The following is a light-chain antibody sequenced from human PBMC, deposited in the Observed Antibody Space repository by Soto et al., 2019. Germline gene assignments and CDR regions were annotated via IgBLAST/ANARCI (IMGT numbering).Light chain of an antibody. Sequence: EIVMTQSPATLSVSPGERATLSCRASQSVSSNLAWYQQKPDQAPTLLIYGASTRATGIPARFSGSGSGTEFTLTISSLQSEDFAVEYCEQDNYWPPGLTFGRGTKVEIK. CDR1: QSVSSN. CDR2: GAS. CDR3: EQDNYWPPGLT. J-gene: IGKJ4*01. V-gene: IGKV3-15*01.